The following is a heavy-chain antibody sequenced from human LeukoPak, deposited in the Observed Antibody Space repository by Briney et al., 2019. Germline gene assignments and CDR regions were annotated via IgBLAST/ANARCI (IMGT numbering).Heavy chain of an antibody. CDR3: ARSPRSGYCSGGSCYPFQH. CDR2: ISSSSSYT. D-gene: IGHD2-15*01. J-gene: IGHJ1*01. CDR1: GFTFSSYS. V-gene: IGHV3-21*01. Sequence: GSLRLSCAASGFTFSSYSMNWVRQAPGKGLEWVSSISSSSSYTYYADSVKGRFTISRDNAKNSLYLQMNSLRAEDTAVYYCARSPRSGYCSGGSCYPFQHWGQGTLVTVSS.